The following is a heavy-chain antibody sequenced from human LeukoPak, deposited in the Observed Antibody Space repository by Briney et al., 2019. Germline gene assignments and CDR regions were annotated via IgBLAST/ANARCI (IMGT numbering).Heavy chain of an antibody. CDR2: IYYSGST. D-gene: IGHD3-16*01. J-gene: IGHJ4*02. CDR1: GGSISSYY. V-gene: IGHV4-59*01. CDR3: ARVGGSHIDY. Sequence: SETLSLTCTVSGGSISSYYWNWIRQPPGKGLEWIGYIYYSGSTNYNPSLKSRVTISVDTSKNQFSLKLSSVTAADTAVYYCARVGGSHIDYWGQGTLVTVSS.